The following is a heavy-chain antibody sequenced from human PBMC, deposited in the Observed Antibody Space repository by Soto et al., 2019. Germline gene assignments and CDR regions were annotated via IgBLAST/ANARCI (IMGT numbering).Heavy chain of an antibody. J-gene: IGHJ4*02. V-gene: IGHV4-39*01. Sequence: QLQLQESGPGLVKPSETLSLTCNVSGGSISSSSYYWGWIRQPPGKGLEWIGSIYYSGSTYYNPSRKSRVTISVDTSKNQFSLKLSSVTAADTAVYYCATLGRGYSYGYGGGYDYWGQGTLVTVSS. D-gene: IGHD5-18*01. CDR2: IYYSGST. CDR1: GGSISSSSYY. CDR3: ATLGRGYSYGYGGGYDY.